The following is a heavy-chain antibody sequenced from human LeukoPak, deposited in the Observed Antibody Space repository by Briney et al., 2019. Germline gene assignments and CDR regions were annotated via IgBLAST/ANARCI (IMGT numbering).Heavy chain of an antibody. V-gene: IGHV3-30-3*01. CDR2: ISYDGSNK. CDR1: GFTFSSYA. D-gene: IGHD3-22*01. J-gene: IGHJ4*02. Sequence: PGGSLRLSCAASGFTFSSYAMHWVRQAPGKGLEWVAVISYDGSNKYYADSVKGRFTISRDNSKNTLYLQMNSLRAEDTAVYYCARDLGYYYDSSGYSKRGTFDYWGQGTLVTVSS. CDR3: ARDLGYYYDSSGYSKRGTFDY.